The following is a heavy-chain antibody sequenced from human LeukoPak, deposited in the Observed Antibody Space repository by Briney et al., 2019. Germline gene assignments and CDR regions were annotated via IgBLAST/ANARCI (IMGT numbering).Heavy chain of an antibody. CDR3: ARVTVTTLFDH. CDR1: GYTFSDYY. J-gene: IGHJ4*02. D-gene: IGHD4-17*01. V-gene: IGHV1-2*04. CDR2: INPKNSGT. Sequence: ASVKVSCKASGYTFSDYYIHWVRQAPGQGLEWMGWINPKNSGTKYAQKFQGWITMTTDTSTSTAYMELTSLRSNDTAVYYCARVTVTTLFDHWGPGTLVTVSS.